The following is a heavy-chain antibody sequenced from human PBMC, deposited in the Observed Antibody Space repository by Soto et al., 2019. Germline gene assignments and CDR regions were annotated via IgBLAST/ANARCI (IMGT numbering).Heavy chain of an antibody. V-gene: IGHV1-46*01. Sequence: ASVKVSCKASGYTFTSYYMHRVRQAPGQGLEWMGIINPSGGSTSYAQKFQGRVTMTRDTSTSTVYMELSSLRASDTAVYYCARAYCGGDCYPEAEFDYWGQGTLVTVSS. CDR3: ARAYCGGDCYPEAEFDY. J-gene: IGHJ4*02. CDR2: INPSGGST. D-gene: IGHD2-21*02. CDR1: GYTFTSYY.